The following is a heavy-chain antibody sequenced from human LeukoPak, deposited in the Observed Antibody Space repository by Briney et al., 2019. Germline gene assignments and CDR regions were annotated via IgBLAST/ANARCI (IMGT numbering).Heavy chain of an antibody. D-gene: IGHD5-18*01. Sequence: SETLSLTRAVYGGSFSGYYWSWIRQPPGKGLEWIGEINHSGSTNYNPSLKSRVTISVDTSKNQFSLKLSSVTAADTAVYYCASDHVIQLWLSYWGQGTLVTVSS. V-gene: IGHV4-34*01. J-gene: IGHJ4*02. CDR2: INHSGST. CDR1: GGSFSGYY. CDR3: ASDHVIQLWLSY.